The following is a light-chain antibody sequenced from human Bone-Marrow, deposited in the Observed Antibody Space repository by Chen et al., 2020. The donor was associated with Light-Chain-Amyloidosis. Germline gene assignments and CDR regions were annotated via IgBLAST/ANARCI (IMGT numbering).Light chain of an antibody. CDR3: QSADSSGTYEVI. Sequence: YALTPPPSVSVSPGQTARITCSGDDMPTKYAYWYQQKPGQAPVLVIHRDTERPSGISERFSGSSSGTTATLTISGVQAEDEADYHCQSADSSGTYEVIFGGGTKLTVL. CDR2: RDT. V-gene: IGLV3-25*03. CDR1: DMPTKY. J-gene: IGLJ2*01.